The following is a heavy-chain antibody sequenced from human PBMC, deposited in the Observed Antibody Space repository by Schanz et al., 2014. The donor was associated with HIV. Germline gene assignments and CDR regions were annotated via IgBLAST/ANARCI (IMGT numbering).Heavy chain of an antibody. J-gene: IGHJ5*02. Sequence: EVQLLESGGGLVQPGGSLRLSCAASGFTFSSYAMSWVRQAPGKGLEWVSSITESGGRTYSADSVNGRFTISRDNSRNILYLQMSNLRAEDTALYYCVTEQYSTISAWGQGALVIVSS. CDR1: GFTFSSYA. D-gene: IGHD2-15*01. CDR2: ITESGGRT. V-gene: IGHV3-23*01. CDR3: VTEQYSTISA.